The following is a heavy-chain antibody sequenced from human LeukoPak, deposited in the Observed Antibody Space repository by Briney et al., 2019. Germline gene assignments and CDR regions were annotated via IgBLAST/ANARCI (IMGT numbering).Heavy chain of an antibody. CDR2: VYANTGGT. CDR1: GYTLTDYY. CDR3: ARSGVVAAPFDL. Sequence: ASVKVSCKASGYTLTDYYIHWLRQAPGQGLEWIGWVYANTGGTNSAQKFQDRVTMTRDTSIDIAYMELSGLTSDDTAMFYCARSGVVAAPFDLWGRGTLVIVSS. V-gene: IGHV1-2*02. J-gene: IGHJ2*01. D-gene: IGHD2-15*01.